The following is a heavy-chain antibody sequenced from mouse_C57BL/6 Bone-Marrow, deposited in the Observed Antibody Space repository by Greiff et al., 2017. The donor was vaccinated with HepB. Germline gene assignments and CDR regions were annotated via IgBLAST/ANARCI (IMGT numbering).Heavy chain of an antibody. CDR1: GFTFTDYY. CDR2: IRNKANGYTT. V-gene: IGHV7-3*01. J-gene: IGHJ1*03. D-gene: IGHD1-1*01. Sequence: EVMLVESGGGLVQPGGSLSLSCAASGFTFTDYYMSWVRQPPGKALEWLGFIRNKANGYTTEYSASVKGRFTISRDNSQSILYLQMNALRAEDSATYYCARYYYGSWYFDFWGTGTTVTVSS. CDR3: ARYYYGSWYFDF.